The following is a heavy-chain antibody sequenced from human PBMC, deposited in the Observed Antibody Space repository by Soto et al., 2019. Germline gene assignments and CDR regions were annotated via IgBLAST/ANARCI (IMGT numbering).Heavy chain of an antibody. CDR3: ARAFLNAGIAADAFDI. CDR1: GYTFTSYA. V-gene: IGHV1-3*01. J-gene: IGHJ3*02. CDR2: INAGNGNT. D-gene: IGHD6-13*01. Sequence: ASVKVSCKASGYTFTSYAMHWVRQAPGQRLEWMGWINAGNGNTKYSQKFQGRVTITRDTSASTAYMELSSLRSEDTAVYYCARAFLNAGIAADAFDIWGQGTMVTVSS.